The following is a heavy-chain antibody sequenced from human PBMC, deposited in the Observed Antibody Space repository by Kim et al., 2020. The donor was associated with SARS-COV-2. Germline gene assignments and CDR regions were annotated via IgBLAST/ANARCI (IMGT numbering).Heavy chain of an antibody. J-gene: IGHJ4*02. D-gene: IGHD6-13*01. Sequence: YADYVKGRFNIDRDNSKNTLYLRMNSLRAEDTAGYYCAKGVAAAGRPVDYWGQGTLVTVSS. CDR3: AKGVAAAGRPVDY. V-gene: IGHV3-33*06.